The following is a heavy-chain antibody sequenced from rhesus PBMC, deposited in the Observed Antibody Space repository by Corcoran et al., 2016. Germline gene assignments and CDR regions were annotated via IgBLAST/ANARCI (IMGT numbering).Heavy chain of an antibody. V-gene: IGHV3-118*01. Sequence: EVQLVESGGGLVQPGGSLRLSCAASGFTFSSSAMHWVRQASGKGLEWVGRIRSNSNNYKTGYAASVKGMFTISRDDSKNTAYLQMNSLKTEDTAVYYCARDVEYYNIWTGYSFFDYWGQGVLVTVSS. CDR1: GFTFSSSA. CDR2: IRSNSNNYKT. J-gene: IGHJ4*01. D-gene: IGHD3-3*01. CDR3: ARDVEYYNIWTGYSFFDY.